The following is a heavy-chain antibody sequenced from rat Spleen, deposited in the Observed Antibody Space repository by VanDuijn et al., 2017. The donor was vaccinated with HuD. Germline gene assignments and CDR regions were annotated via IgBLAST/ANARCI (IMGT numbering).Heavy chain of an antibody. CDR3: ATQHYYDGYYRDY. CDR1: DFSLTSYH. J-gene: IGHJ2*01. V-gene: IGHV2S61*01. CDR2: IWAGGNT. D-gene: IGHD1-12*03. Sequence: QVQLKESGPGLVQPSQTLSLTCTVSDFSLTSYHVTWVRQPPGKSLVWMGTIWAGGNTDYNSAVQSRLTISRDTSKSQVFLKMNNLQTEDTAMYFCATQHYYDGYYRDYWGQGVMVTVSS.